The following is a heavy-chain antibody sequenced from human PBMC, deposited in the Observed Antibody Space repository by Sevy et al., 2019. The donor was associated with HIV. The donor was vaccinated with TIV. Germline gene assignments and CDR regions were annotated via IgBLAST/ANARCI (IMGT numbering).Heavy chain of an antibody. V-gene: IGHV3-48*03. CDR1: GFTFSSYE. CDR2: ISSSGSTI. D-gene: IGHD2-15*01. CDR3: ATKHTRYCSGGSCYSSWGYYYYGMDV. J-gene: IGHJ6*02. Sequence: GGSLRLSCAASGFTFSSYEMNWVRQAPGNGLEWVSYISSSGSTIYYADSVKGRFTISRDNAKNSLYLQMNSLRAEDTAVYYCATKHTRYCSGGSCYSSWGYYYYGMDVWGQGTTVTVSS.